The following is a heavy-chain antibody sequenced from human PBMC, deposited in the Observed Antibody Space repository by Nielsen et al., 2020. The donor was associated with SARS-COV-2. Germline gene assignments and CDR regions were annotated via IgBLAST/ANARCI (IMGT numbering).Heavy chain of an antibody. V-gene: IGHV4-59*12. CDR3: ARDQLWSSGYMDV. Sequence: SETLPLTCTVSGGSISSYYWSWIRQPPGKGLEWIGYIYYSGSTNYNPSLKSRVTISVDTSKNQFSLKLSSVTAADTAVYYCARDQLWSSGYMDVWGKGTTVTVSS. J-gene: IGHJ6*03. CDR2: IYYSGST. CDR1: GGSISSYY. D-gene: IGHD5-18*01.